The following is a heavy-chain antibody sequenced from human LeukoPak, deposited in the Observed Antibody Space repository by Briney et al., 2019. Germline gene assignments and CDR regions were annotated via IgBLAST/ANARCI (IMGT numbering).Heavy chain of an antibody. CDR2: ISSNGGST. J-gene: IGHJ5*02. V-gene: IGHV3-64*01. CDR3: AKPGRGLGELLSSWFDP. CDR1: GFTFSSYA. D-gene: IGHD3-10*01. Sequence: GGSLRLSCAASGFTFSSYAMHWVRQAPGKGLEYVSAISSNGGSTYYANSVKGRFTISRDNSKNTLYLQMGSLRAEDMAVYYCAKPGRGLGELLSSWFDPWGQGTLVTVSS.